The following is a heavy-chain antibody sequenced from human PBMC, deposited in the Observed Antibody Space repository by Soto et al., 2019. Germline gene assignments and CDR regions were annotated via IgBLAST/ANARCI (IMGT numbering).Heavy chain of an antibody. CDR3: ARDRGRFPPGMDV. J-gene: IGHJ6*02. CDR2: IYYSGST. Sequence: PSETLSLTCTVSDGSISSSSYYWGWIRQPPGKGLEWIGSIYYSGSTYYNPSLKSRVTISVDTSKNQFSLKLSSVTAADTAVYYCARDRGRFPPGMDVWGQGTTVTVSS. CDR1: DGSISSSSYY. V-gene: IGHV4-39*07. D-gene: IGHD3-10*01.